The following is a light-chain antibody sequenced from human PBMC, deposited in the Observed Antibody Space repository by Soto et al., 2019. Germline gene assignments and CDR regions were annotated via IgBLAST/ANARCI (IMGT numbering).Light chain of an antibody. J-gene: IGKJ4*01. CDR2: DAS. V-gene: IGKV1-33*01. CDR3: QHYDNLPHT. Sequence: DTQMTQSPSSLSASVGDRVTITCQASQHISNYLNWYQQRPGKAPKLLIYDASNLEAGVPSRFSGSRSGKDFTFSISNLQAEDIATYYCQHYDNLPHTLGGGTKVDIK. CDR1: QHISNY.